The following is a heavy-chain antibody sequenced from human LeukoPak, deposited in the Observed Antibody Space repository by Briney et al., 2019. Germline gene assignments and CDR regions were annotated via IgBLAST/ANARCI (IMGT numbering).Heavy chain of an antibody. J-gene: IGHJ4*02. V-gene: IGHV5-51*01. Sequence: GESLKISCKGSGYSFTSYWIGWVRQMPGKGLEWMGIIYPGDSDTRYSPSFQGQVTISADNSISTAYLQWSSLKASDTAMYYCATGRYCSSTSCLWGYFDYWGQGTLVTVSS. CDR1: GYSFTSYW. CDR2: IYPGDSDT. D-gene: IGHD2-2*01. CDR3: ATGRYCSSTSCLWGYFDY.